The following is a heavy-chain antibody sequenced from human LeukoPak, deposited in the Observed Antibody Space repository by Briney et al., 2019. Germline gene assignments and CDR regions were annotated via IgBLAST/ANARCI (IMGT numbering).Heavy chain of an antibody. J-gene: IGHJ5*02. CDR2: IFYSGSA. CDR1: SDSISSTSYY. CDR3: ARQQSDTSLFDP. Sequence: PSETLSLTCIVSSDSISSTSYYWAWIRQPPGKGLEWIGMIFYSGSAYYTPSLRGRVTLSVDTSRNQFSLNLISVTAADTGVYFCARQQSDTSLFDPWGQGTLVTVSS. D-gene: IGHD2-21*02. V-gene: IGHV4-39*01.